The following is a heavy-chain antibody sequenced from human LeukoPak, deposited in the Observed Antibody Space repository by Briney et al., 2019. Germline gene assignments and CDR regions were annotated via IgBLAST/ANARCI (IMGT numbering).Heavy chain of an antibody. D-gene: IGHD5-24*01. Sequence: SGGSLRLSCAASGFIFSNYWMNWVRQTPGKGLEWVANIKKGGSEKYYVDSVRGRFTISRDNAKNSLYLQMNSLRAEDTAVYYCAADGYSSPFDYWGQGTLVTVSS. CDR1: GFIFSNYW. V-gene: IGHV3-7*01. CDR3: AADGYSSPFDY. J-gene: IGHJ4*02. CDR2: IKKGGSEK.